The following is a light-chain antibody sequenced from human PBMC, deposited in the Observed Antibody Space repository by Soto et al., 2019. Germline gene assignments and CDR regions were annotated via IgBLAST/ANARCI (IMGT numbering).Light chain of an antibody. CDR2: GAS. V-gene: IGKV3-20*01. CDR1: QSFNSIY. CDR3: QQYNNWPPLT. J-gene: IGKJ5*01. Sequence: EIVLTQSPGTLSLSPGERATLSCRASQSFNSIYLAWYQQKPGQAPRLLIYGASSRATGIPDRFSGSGSGTEFTLTISSLQSEDFAVYYCQQYNNWPPLTFGQGTRLEIK.